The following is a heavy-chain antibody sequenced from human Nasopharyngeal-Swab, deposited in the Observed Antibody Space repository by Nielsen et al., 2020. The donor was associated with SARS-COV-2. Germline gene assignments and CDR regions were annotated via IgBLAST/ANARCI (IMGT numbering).Heavy chain of an antibody. J-gene: IGHJ6*03. D-gene: IGHD4-17*01. CDR3: ARARGAYGDYYYYYYTDV. Sequence: SETLSLTCAISGASVSSSSAAWNWIRQSPSRGLEWLGRTYYRSKWYNDYAVSVKSRITINPDTSKNQFSLHLNSVTPEDTAVYYCARARGAYGDYYYYYYTDVWGKGTTVTV. CDR1: GASVSSSSAA. V-gene: IGHV6-1*01. CDR2: TYYRSKWYN.